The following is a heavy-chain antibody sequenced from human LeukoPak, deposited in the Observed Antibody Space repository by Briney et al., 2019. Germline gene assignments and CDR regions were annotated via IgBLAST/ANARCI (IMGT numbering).Heavy chain of an antibody. J-gene: IGHJ4*02. CDR2: IIPIFGTA. CDR1: GGTFSSYA. Sequence: ASVKVSCKASGGTFSSYAIRWVRQAPGQGLEWMGGIIPIFGTADYAQKFQGRVTITADESTSTAYMELSSLRSEDTAVYYCARGRSVVVVAAPYYFDYWGRGTLVTVSS. CDR3: ARGRSVVVVAAPYYFDY. D-gene: IGHD2-15*01. V-gene: IGHV1-69*01.